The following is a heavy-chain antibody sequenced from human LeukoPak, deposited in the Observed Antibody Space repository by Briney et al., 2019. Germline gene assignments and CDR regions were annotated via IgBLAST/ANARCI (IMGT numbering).Heavy chain of an antibody. CDR2: IISIGGST. J-gene: IGHJ6*02. Sequence: GGSLRLSCSASGFSFSSYAMHWVRQAPGKGLEYVSAIISIGGSTYYADSVKGRFTISRDNSKNTLYLQMSSLRAEDTAVYYCVKGSGDIVVVPAADAGMDVWGQGTTVTVSS. V-gene: IGHV3-64D*06. D-gene: IGHD2-2*01. CDR3: VKGSGDIVVVPAADAGMDV. CDR1: GFSFSSYA.